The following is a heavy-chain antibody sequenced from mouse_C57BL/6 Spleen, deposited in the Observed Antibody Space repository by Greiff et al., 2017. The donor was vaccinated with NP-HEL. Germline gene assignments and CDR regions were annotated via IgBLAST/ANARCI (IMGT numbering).Heavy chain of an antibody. CDR3: ARYELRDYGTLEAMDY. J-gene: IGHJ4*01. Sequence: QVQLQQSGAELARPGASVKLSCKASGYTFTSYGISWVKQRTGQGLEWIGEIYPRSGNTYYNEKFKGKATLTADKSSSTAYMELRSLTSEDSAVYFCARYELRDYGTLEAMDYWGQGTSVTVSS. CDR1: GYTFTSYG. CDR2: IYPRSGNT. D-gene: IGHD1-1*01. V-gene: IGHV1-81*01.